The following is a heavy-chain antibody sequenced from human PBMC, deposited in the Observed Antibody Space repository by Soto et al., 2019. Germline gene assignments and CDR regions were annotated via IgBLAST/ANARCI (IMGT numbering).Heavy chain of an antibody. CDR3: ALTRGYGNGASVEPAHALET. J-gene: IGHJ3*02. Sequence: SETLSLTCTVSGGSTSRYSWSWIRQPPAKGLEWIGYMFYSGSTEYNPSLKSRGTKSVDTSKIQGPLTLSSLTVADAAVYYCALTRGYGNGASVEPAHALETRGEG. CDR2: MFYSGST. D-gene: IGHD6-19*01. V-gene: IGHV4-59*01. CDR1: GGSTSRYS.